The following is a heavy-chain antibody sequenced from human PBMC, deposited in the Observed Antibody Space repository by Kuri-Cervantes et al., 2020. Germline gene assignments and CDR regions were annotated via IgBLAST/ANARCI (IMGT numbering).Heavy chain of an antibody. CDR3: ARMEYQLLPQTNWFDP. Sequence: LRLSCAVSGGSISSGGYSWSWIRQPPGKGLEWIGEINHSGSTNYNPSLKSRVTISVDTSKNQFSLKLSSVTAADTAVYYCARMEYQLLPQTNWFDPWGQGTLVTVSS. CDR2: INHSGST. J-gene: IGHJ5*02. CDR1: GGSISSGGYS. D-gene: IGHD2-2*01. V-gene: IGHV4-30-2*01.